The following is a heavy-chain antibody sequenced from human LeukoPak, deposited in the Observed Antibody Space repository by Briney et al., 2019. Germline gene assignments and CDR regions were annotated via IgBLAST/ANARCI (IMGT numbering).Heavy chain of an antibody. D-gene: IGHD3-9*01. CDR1: GGFFSGYY. CDR2: INHSGST. J-gene: IGHJ4*02. Sequence: SETLSLTCAVYGGFFSGYYWSWIRQPPGKGLEWIGEINHSGSTNYNPSLKSRVTISVDTSKNQFSLKLSSVTAADTAVYYCARGGVLRYFDWLLPDYFDYWGQGTLVTVSS. V-gene: IGHV4-34*01. CDR3: ARGGVLRYFDWLLPDYFDY.